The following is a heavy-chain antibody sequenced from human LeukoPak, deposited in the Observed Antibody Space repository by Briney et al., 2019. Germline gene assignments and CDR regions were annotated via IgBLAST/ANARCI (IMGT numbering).Heavy chain of an antibody. CDR1: GFTFSDYY. D-gene: IGHD3-22*01. CDR3: ASTHSEYYYDSSGYYIESDWYFDL. Sequence: GGSLRLSCAASGFTFSDYYMSWIRQAPGKGLEWVSYISTSGSSIYYADSVKGRFTISRDNAKNSLYLQMNSLRAEDTAVYYCASTHSEYYYDSSGYYIESDWYFDLWGRGTLVTVSS. V-gene: IGHV3-11*04. J-gene: IGHJ2*01. CDR2: ISTSGSSI.